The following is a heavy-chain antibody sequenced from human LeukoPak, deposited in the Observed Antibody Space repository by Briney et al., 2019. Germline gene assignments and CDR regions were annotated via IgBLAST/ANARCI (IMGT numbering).Heavy chain of an antibody. CDR1: GYTLTELS. CDR2: FDPEDGET. CDR3: ATALVGATSSLVWFDP. V-gene: IGHV1-24*01. J-gene: IGHJ5*02. Sequence: ASVKVSCKVSGYTLTELSMHWVRQAPGKGLEWMGGFDPEDGETIYAQKFQGRVTMTEDTSTDTAYMELSSLRSEDTAVYYCATALVGATSSLVWFDPWGQGTLVTVSS. D-gene: IGHD1-26*01.